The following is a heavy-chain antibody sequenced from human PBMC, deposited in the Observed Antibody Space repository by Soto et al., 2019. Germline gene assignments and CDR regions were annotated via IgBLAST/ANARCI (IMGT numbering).Heavy chain of an antibody. CDR2: ISYDGSNK. J-gene: IGHJ3*02. D-gene: IGHD6-19*01. Sequence: PGGSLRLSCAASGFTFSSYGMHWVRQAPGKGLEWVAVISYDGSNKYYADSVKGRFTISSDNSKNTLYLQMNSLRAEDTAVYYCAKMTEQWLVRLDAFDIWGQGTMVTVSS. CDR1: GFTFSSYG. V-gene: IGHV3-30*18. CDR3: AKMTEQWLVRLDAFDI.